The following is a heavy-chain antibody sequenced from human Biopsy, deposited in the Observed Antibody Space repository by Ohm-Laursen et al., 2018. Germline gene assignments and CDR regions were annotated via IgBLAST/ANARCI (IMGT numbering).Heavy chain of an antibody. CDR3: ARLYRLDDYWNDDPPDAFDV. Sequence: TLSLTCTVSGGSISSDYWSWIRQSPGKGLEWIGYISNRGSTNYNPSLRGRVTISVDTSKNQFSLKLSSVTAADTAVFFCARLYRLDDYWNDDPPDAFDVWGQGTGVTVSS. J-gene: IGHJ3*01. CDR2: ISNRGST. V-gene: IGHV4-59*01. CDR1: GGSISSDY. D-gene: IGHD3-3*01.